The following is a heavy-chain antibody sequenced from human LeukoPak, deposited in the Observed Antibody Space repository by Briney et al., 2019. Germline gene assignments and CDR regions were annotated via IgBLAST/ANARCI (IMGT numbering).Heavy chain of an antibody. CDR3: ARGDRYSSSWYGY. V-gene: IGHV3-21*01. D-gene: IGHD6-13*01. CDR2: ISSSSSYI. J-gene: IGHJ4*02. Sequence: GGSLRLSCAASGFTFSSYSMNWVRQAPGKGLEWVSSISSSSSYIYYADSVKGRFTISRDNAKNSLYLQMNSLRAEDTAVYYCARGDRYSSSWYGYWGQGTLVTVSS. CDR1: GFTFSSYS.